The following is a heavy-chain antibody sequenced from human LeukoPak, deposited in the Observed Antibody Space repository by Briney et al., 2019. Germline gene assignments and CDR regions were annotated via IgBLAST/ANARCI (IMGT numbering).Heavy chain of an antibody. CDR2: IEQDGGEK. J-gene: IGHJ4*02. D-gene: IGHD3-3*01. V-gene: IGHV3-7*01. CDR3: TRTARSYNYDVWSGYSAD. CDR1: GFSFSNYW. Sequence: GSLRLSCAASGFSFSNYWMRWVRQAPGKGLEWVADIEQDGGEKYYVDSVKGRFTISRDNAKNSLYLQMSSLRAEDRAVYYCTRTARSYNYDVWSGYSADWGQGTLVTVSS.